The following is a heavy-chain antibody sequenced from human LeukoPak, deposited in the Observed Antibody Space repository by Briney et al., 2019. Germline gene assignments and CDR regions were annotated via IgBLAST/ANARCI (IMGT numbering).Heavy chain of an antibody. D-gene: IGHD5/OR15-5a*01. CDR1: GGSISSSSYY. CDR3: ARRLHYYYMDV. J-gene: IGHJ6*03. Sequence: SETLSLTCTVSGGSISSSSYYWGWIRQPPGKGLEWIGSIYYSGSTYYNPSLKSRVTISVDTSKNQFSLKLSSVTAADTALYYCARRLHYYYMDVWGKGTTVTVSS. V-gene: IGHV4-39*07. CDR2: IYYSGST.